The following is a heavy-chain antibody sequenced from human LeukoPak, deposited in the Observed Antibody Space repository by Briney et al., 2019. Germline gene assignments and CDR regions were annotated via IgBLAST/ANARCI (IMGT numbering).Heavy chain of an antibody. CDR2: INPNSGDT. D-gene: IGHD2-8*01. CDR1: GYTFTSYD. J-gene: IGHJ6*03. CDR3: ARGGLRVMVYRLYYMDV. V-gene: IGHV1-2*02. Sequence: GASVKVSCKGSGYTFTSYDINWVRQATGQGLEGMGWINPNSGDTKYAQKFQGRVTMTRDTSISTAYMELTRLRSDDTAVYYCARGGLRVMVYRLYYMDVWGKGTTVTVSS.